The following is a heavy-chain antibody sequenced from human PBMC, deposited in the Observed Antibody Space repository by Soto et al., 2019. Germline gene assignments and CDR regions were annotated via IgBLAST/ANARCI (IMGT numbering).Heavy chain of an antibody. CDR3: ARDFSSGRYPVGLDV. D-gene: IGHD6-19*01. Sequence: QVQLVQSGAEVKKPGASVMVSCKASGYTFTTYGINWVRQAPGQGLEWMGWISSYNGNTNYAQNLQGRVTMTRDTATSTAYMALRRLISDDTAVYYCARDFSSGRYPVGLDVWGQGTTVTVSS. CDR2: ISSYNGNT. J-gene: IGHJ6*02. CDR1: GYTFTTYG. V-gene: IGHV1-18*04.